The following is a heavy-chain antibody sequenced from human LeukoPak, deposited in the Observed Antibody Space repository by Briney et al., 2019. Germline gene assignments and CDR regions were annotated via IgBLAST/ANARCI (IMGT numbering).Heavy chain of an antibody. J-gene: IGHJ3*02. V-gene: IGHV4-59*12. D-gene: IGHD1-26*01. CDR1: GGSISNYY. CDR3: ARDLGYSGNYGAFDI. CDR2: VYYNGST. Sequence: SETLFLTCAVSGGSISNYYWSWIRQPPGKGLEWVGYVYYNGSTKYNPSLKSRVHISVDTSENQFSLKVTSLTAADTAVYYCARDLGYSGNYGAFDIWGQGTRVTVSS.